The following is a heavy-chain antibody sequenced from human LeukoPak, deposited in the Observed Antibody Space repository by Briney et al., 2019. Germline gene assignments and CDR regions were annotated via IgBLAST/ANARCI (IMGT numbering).Heavy chain of an antibody. J-gene: IGHJ4*02. CDR2: IYYSGST. CDR1: GGSISSHY. CDR3: ARVQRPLDGADY. Sequence: SETLSLTCTVSGGSISSHYWSWIRQPPGKGLEWIGYIYYSGSTYYNPSLRSRVTISVDTSKNLFSLKLSSVTAADTAVYYCARVQRPLDGADYWGQGTLVTVSS. D-gene: IGHD1-1*01. V-gene: IGHV4-59*11.